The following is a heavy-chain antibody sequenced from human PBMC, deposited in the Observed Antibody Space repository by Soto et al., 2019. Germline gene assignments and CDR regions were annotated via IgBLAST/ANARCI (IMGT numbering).Heavy chain of an antibody. V-gene: IGHV3-30*18. CDR1: GFTFSSYG. Sequence: PGGSLRLSCAASGFTFSSYGMHWVRQAPGKGLEWVAVISYDGSNKYYADPVKGRFTISRDNSKNTLYLQMNSLRAEDTAVYYCAKVGYRRYSYGYFDYWGQGTLVTVPQ. CDR2: ISYDGSNK. D-gene: IGHD5-18*01. J-gene: IGHJ4*02. CDR3: AKVGYRRYSYGYFDY.